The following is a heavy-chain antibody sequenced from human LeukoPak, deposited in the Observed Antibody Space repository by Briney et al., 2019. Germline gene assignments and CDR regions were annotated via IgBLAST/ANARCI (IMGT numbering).Heavy chain of an antibody. CDR3: ARGYLGRTTSSDCCPLDY. CDR1: GFTFSSYS. V-gene: IGHV3-23*01. J-gene: IGHJ4*02. CDR2: ISGSGGST. D-gene: IGHD1-14*01. Sequence: PGGSLRLSCAASGFTFSSYSMNWVRQAPGKGLEWVSAISGSGGSTYYADSVKGRFTISRDNSKNTLYLQMNSLRAEDTAVYYCARGYLGRTTSSDCCPLDYWGQGILVTVSS.